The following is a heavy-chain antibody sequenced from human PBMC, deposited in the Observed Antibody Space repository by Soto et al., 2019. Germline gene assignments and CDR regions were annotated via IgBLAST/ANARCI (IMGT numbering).Heavy chain of an antibody. Sequence: QVQLQQSGPGLVKPSQTLSLTCDISGDSVSSNSAAWNCIRQTPSRGLEWLGRTYYRSKWYINYAVSVKSRITVNPDTSKNQFSLQLNSVTPEDTAVYYCARGSWDDVTGHYYMDVWGKGTTVTVSS. CDR1: GDSVSSNSAA. D-gene: IGHD1-1*01. J-gene: IGHJ6*03. CDR2: TYYRSKWYI. CDR3: ARGSWDDVTGHYYMDV. V-gene: IGHV6-1*01.